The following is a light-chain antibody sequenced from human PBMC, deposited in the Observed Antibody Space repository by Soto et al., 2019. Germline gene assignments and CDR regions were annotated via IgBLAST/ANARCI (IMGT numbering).Light chain of an antibody. CDR3: QQHINRLS. CDR1: QSVSNY. J-gene: IGKJ4*01. Sequence: EIVLTQSPATLSLSPGERATLSCRASQSVSNYLACYQQKPGQAPRLLIYDASNRATGIPARFSGSGSGTDFTLTISTLEPEDFAVYDCQQHINRLSFGGGTKVEIK. V-gene: IGKV3-11*01. CDR2: DAS.